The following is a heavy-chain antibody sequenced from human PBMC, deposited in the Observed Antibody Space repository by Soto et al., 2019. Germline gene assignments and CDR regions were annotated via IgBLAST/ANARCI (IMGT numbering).Heavy chain of an antibody. D-gene: IGHD1-26*01. V-gene: IGHV3-30*18. CDR1: GFTFSSYG. CDR3: ANLELATGWGRYYYYYGMDV. J-gene: IGHJ6*02. CDR2: ISYDGSNK. Sequence: QVQLVESGGGVVQPGRSLRLSCAASGFTFSSYGMHWVRQAPGKGLEWVAVISYDGSNKYYADSVKGRFTISRDNSKNTLYLQMNSLRAEDTAVYYCANLELATGWGRYYYYYGMDVWGQGTTVTVSS.